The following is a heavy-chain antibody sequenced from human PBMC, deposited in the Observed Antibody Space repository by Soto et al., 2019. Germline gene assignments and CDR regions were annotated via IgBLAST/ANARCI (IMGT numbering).Heavy chain of an antibody. Sequence: PGGSLKISCKGSGYSFTSYWIGWVRQMPGKGLEWMGIIYPGDSDTRYSPSFQGQVTISADKSISTAYLQWSSLKASDTAMYYCARHPRRHCSGRSCYSSRGYYYYGMDVWGQGTPVTVSS. D-gene: IGHD2-15*01. CDR1: GYSFTSYW. CDR3: ARHPRRHCSGRSCYSSRGYYYYGMDV. J-gene: IGHJ6*02. CDR2: IYPGDSDT. V-gene: IGHV5-51*01.